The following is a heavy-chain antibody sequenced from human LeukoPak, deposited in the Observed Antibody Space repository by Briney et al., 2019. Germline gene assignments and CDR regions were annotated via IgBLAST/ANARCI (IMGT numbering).Heavy chain of an antibody. Sequence: GGSLRLSCAASGFTFSSYAMSWVRQAPGKGLEWVSAISGSGGSTYYADSVKGRFTISRDNSKNTLYLQMNSLRDEDTSVYYCAKALRWLQFREIDDPYAYWGQGTLVTVSS. D-gene: IGHD5-24*01. V-gene: IGHV3-23*01. CDR3: AKALRWLQFREIDDPYAY. CDR1: GFTFSSYA. J-gene: IGHJ4*02. CDR2: ISGSGGST.